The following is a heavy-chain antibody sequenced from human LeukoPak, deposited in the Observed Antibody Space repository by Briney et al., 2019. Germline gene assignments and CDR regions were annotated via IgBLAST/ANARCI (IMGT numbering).Heavy chain of an antibody. CDR2: IYPGDSDT. D-gene: IGHD3-3*01. J-gene: IGHJ6*03. V-gene: IGHV5-51*01. CDR1: SYSSISYC. Sequence: SLQILCKISSYSSISYCIGWVRQMPRKGLEWMGIIYPGDSDTRYSPSFQGQVTISADKSISTAYLQWSSLKASDTAMYYCARHSTPDFWSAIGRYTDYYMDVWGKGTTVTVSS. CDR3: ARHSTPDFWSAIGRYTDYYMDV.